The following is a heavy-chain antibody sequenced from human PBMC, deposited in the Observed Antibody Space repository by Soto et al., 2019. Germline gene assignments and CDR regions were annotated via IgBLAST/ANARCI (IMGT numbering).Heavy chain of an antibody. CDR1: GFTFSSYA. D-gene: IGHD1-26*01. CDR3: ARREAASSGGYYEGDY. CDR2: ISSSGGST. J-gene: IGHJ4*02. V-gene: IGHV3-23*01. Sequence: EVQLLEFGGGLVQPGGSLRLSCAASGFTFSSYAMSWVRQAPGKGLEWVSAISSSGGSTFYADSVKGRFTTSRDNSKITLYLQMTSLRAEDTAVYYCARREAASSGGYYEGDYWGQGTLVTVSS.